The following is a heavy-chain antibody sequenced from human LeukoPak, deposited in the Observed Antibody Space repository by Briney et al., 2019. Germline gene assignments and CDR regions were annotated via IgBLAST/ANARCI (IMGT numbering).Heavy chain of an antibody. CDR1: GFTFSSYG. V-gene: IGHV3-21*01. CDR2: ISSSSSHI. CDR3: ARVEGGAWAFDY. J-gene: IGHJ4*02. D-gene: IGHD1-26*01. Sequence: GGSLRLSCAASGFTFSSYGMNWVRQAPGKGLEWVSFISSSSSHIYYADSVKGRSTISRDNPKKSLYLQMNSLRAEDTAVYYCARVEGGAWAFDYWGQGTLVTVSS.